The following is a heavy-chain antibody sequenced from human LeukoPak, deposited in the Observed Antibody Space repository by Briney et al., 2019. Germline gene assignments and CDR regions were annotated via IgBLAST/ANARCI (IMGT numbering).Heavy chain of an antibody. CDR3: ARRGGKYYGSGSYFRGASNWFDP. CDR1: GYSISSGYY. CDR2: IYHSGST. V-gene: IGHV4-38-2*02. J-gene: IGHJ5*02. D-gene: IGHD3-10*01. Sequence: KPSETLSLTCTVSGYSISSGYYWGWIRQPPGKGLEWIGSIYHSGSTYYNPSLKSRVTISVDTSKNQFSLKLSSVTAADTAVYYCARRGGKYYGSGSYFRGASNWFDPWGQGTLVTVSS.